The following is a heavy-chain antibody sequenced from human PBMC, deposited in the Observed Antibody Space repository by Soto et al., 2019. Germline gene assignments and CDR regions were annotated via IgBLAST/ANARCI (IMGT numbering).Heavy chain of an antibody. D-gene: IGHD6-13*01. CDR2: ISGSGGST. CDR3: AKDQGSSWYEIDY. CDR1: GFTFSNYA. V-gene: IGHV3-23*01. Sequence: EVQLLESGGGLVQPGGSLRLSCAASGFTFSNYAVTWVRQAPGKGLEWVSTISGSGGSTYYADSVKGRFTISRDNSKNTLYLQMNSLRAEDTAVDYCAKDQGSSWYEIDYWVQGTLVTVSS. J-gene: IGHJ4*02.